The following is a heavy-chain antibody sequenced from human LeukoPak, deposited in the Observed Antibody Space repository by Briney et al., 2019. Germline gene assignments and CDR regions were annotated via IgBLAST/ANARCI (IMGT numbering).Heavy chain of an antibody. V-gene: IGHV1-69*04. D-gene: IGHD3-10*01. Sequence: GASVKVSCKASGGTFSSYAISWVRQAPGQGLEWMGRIIPILGIANYARKFQGRVTITADKSTSTDYMELSSLRSEDTAVYYCARTESAYGFYLEWGQGTLVTVSS. CDR3: ARTESAYGFYLE. CDR1: GGTFSSYA. CDR2: IIPILGIA. J-gene: IGHJ4*02.